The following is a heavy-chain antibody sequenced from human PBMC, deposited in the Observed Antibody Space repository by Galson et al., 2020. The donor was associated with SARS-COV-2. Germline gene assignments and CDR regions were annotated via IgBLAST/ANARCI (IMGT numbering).Heavy chain of an antibody. CDR2: ISYDGSNK. V-gene: IGHV3-30*04. CDR1: GFTFSSYA. J-gene: IGHJ4*02. CDR3: ARGFYYLDY. Sequence: LSLTCAASGFTFSSYAMHWVRQAPGKGLEWVAVISYDGSNKYYADSVKGRFTISRDNGKKSLFLQMNSLRAEDTAVYYCARGFYYLDYWGQGTLVTVSS.